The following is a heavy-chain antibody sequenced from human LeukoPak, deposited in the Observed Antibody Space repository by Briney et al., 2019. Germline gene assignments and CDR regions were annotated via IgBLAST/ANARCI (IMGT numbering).Heavy chain of an antibody. CDR3: ARAQVVPAATYYYYYGMDV. J-gene: IGHJ6*04. CDR1: GFPFSDYY. V-gene: IGHV3-11*06. D-gene: IGHD2-2*01. Sequence: GGSLRLSCAASGFPFSDYYMNWIRLAPGKGLEWVSSISTSSTYTNYADSVRGRFTISRDNANNSLYLQMNSLRAEDTAVYYCARAQVVPAATYYYYYGMDVWGKGTTVTVSS. CDR2: ISTSSTYT.